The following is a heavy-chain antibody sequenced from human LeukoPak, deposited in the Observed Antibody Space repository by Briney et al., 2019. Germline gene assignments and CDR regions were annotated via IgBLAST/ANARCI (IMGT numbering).Heavy chain of an antibody. CDR2: INSDGSST. D-gene: IGHD2-2*01. CDR1: GFTFSSYW. Sequence: GGSLRLSCAASGFTFSSYWMHWVRQAPGRGLAWVSRINSDGSSTSYADSVKGRFTISRDNSKNTLYLQMNSLRAEDTAVYYCARAPGVVPASSYYYYYGMDVWGKGTTVTVSS. J-gene: IGHJ6*04. V-gene: IGHV3-74*01. CDR3: ARAPGVVPASSYYYYYGMDV.